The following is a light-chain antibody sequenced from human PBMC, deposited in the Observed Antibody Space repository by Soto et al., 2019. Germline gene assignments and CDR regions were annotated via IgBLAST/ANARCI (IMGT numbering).Light chain of an antibody. J-gene: IGKJ1*01. CDR2: DAS. CDR3: QQYNSYWT. CDR1: QSVNNW. V-gene: IGKV1-5*01. Sequence: DIQMTQYPSTLSASVGERVTISCRASQSVNNWLAWYQRKPGKAPKLLIHDASTLESGIPSRFSGSGSGTEFTLTISSLQPDDFATYYYQQYNSYWTFGQGTKVDNK.